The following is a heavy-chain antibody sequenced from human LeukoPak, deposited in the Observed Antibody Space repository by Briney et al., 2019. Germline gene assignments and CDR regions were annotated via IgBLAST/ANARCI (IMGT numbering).Heavy chain of an antibody. CDR1: GFTFSSYA. J-gene: IGHJ4*02. CDR2: ISGSGGST. Sequence: PGGSPRLSCAASGFTFSSYAMSWVRQAPGKGLEWVSAISGSGGSTYYADSVKGRFTISRDNSKNTLYLQMNSLRAEDTAVYYCAKGSGALGATYCFDYWGQGTLVTVSS. D-gene: IGHD1-26*01. CDR3: AKGSGALGATYCFDY. V-gene: IGHV3-23*01.